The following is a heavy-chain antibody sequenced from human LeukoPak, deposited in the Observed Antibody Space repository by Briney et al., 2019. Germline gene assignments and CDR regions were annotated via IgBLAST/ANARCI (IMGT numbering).Heavy chain of an antibody. D-gene: IGHD3-10*01. J-gene: IGHJ6*03. V-gene: IGHV1-18*04. Sequence: ASVKVSCKASGYTFSKYCMHWVRQAPGQGLEWMGWISAYNGNTNYAQKLQGRVTMTTDTSTSTAYMELRSLRSDDTAVYYCARDQHQYYYGSGTKPYYMDVWGKGTTVTISS. CDR1: GYTFSKYC. CDR2: ISAYNGNT. CDR3: ARDQHQYYYGSGTKPYYMDV.